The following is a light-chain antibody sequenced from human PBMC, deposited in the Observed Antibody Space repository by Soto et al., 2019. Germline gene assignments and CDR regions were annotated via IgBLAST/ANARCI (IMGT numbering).Light chain of an antibody. CDR3: QQRDSWPLT. CDR2: VVS. J-gene: IGKJ4*01. Sequence: EVVLTQSPVTLSLSPGERATLSCRASHSVSNFLAWYQHKPGQAPRLLIYVVSNRATGIPARFTGSGSGTDFTLTISSLEPEDFAVYYCQQRDSWPLTFGGGTKVEIK. CDR1: HSVSNF. V-gene: IGKV3-11*01.